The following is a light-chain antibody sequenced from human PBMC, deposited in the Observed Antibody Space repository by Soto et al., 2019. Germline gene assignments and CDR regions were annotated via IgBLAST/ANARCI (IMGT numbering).Light chain of an antibody. CDR2: DAS. J-gene: IGKJ4*01. CDR3: QQFNGFPLT. V-gene: IGKV1-13*02. Sequence: IQLTQSPSSLSASVGDRVTITCRAGQDIGSALAWYQQRPGKAPKLLLYDASNLEAGVPSRFSGSGSGTDFTLTITSLRPEDLATYYFQQFNGFPLTFGGGTKVQIK. CDR1: QDIGSA.